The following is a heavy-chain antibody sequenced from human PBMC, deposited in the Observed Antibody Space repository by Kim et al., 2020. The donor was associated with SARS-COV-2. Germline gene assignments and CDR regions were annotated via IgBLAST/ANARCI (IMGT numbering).Heavy chain of an antibody. J-gene: IGHJ4*02. V-gene: IGHV4-34*01. Sequence: GSTNYNPSLKSRVTISVDTSKNQFSLKLSSVTAADTAVYYCARGLHGLGSWGQGTLVTVSS. CDR3: ARGLHGLGS. D-gene: IGHD3-10*01. CDR2: GST.